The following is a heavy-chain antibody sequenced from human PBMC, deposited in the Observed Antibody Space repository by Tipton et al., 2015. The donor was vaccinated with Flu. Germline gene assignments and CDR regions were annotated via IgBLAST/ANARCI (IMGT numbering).Heavy chain of an antibody. CDR1: GDSIRSSNYY. D-gene: IGHD4-11*01. Sequence: TLSLTCGVSGDSIRSSNYYWGWIRQPPGKGLEWIGNTFHSGNTYLNPSLKSRVTISIDTSKNQFSLKLSSVTAADTAVYYCARRDYSNYVSVPKNWFDSWGQGILVSVSS. CDR3: ARRDYSNYVSVPKNWFDS. CDR2: TFHSGNT. J-gene: IGHJ5*01. V-gene: IGHV4-39*07.